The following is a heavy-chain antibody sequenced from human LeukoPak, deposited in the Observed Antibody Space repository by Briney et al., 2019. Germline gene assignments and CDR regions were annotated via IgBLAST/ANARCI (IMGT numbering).Heavy chain of an antibody. J-gene: IGHJ4*02. CDR3: ARHVWLQPLVY. D-gene: IGHD3-9*01. V-gene: IGHV4-59*08. Sequence: SETLSLTCSVSGGSMNSYYWSWIRQSPGRGLEWLVYIYYSGITNYHPSLKSRVPIPVDTPKNQFSLKRSSGIAAYTAGYYGARHVWLQPLVYWGQGTLVTVSS. CDR2: IYYSGIT. CDR1: GGSMNSYY.